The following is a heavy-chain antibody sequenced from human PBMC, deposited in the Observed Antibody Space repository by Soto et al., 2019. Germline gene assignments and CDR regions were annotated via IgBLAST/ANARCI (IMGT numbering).Heavy chain of an antibody. J-gene: IGHJ4*02. V-gene: IGHV3-33*01. Sequence: QVQLVESGGGVVQPGTSLRLSCAASGFTVSTHGMHWVRQAPGKGLEWVALMWHDGTRENYVDSVKGRFTISRDTXXXXXXXXMNSLRAEDTAVYYCARDLALNGLDYRGQGTLVTVSP. D-gene: IGHD3-3*02. CDR2: MWHDGTRE. CDR3: ARDLALNGLDY. CDR1: GFTVSTHG.